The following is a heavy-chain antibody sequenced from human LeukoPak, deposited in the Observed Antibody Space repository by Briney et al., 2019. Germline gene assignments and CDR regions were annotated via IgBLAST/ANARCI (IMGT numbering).Heavy chain of an antibody. J-gene: IGHJ6*03. V-gene: IGHV3-48*01. Sequence: VGSLRLSCAASGFTFSSYSMNWVRQAPGKGLEWVSYISSSSSTIYYADSVKGRFTISRDDAKNSLYLQMNSLRAEDTAVYYCARDSCYSSSPYYYYYMDVWGKGTTVTVSS. CDR2: ISSSSSTI. CDR3: ARDSCYSSSPYYYYYMDV. CDR1: GFTFSSYS. D-gene: IGHD6-6*01.